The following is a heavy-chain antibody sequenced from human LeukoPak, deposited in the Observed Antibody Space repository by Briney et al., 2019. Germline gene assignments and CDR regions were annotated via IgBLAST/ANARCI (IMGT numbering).Heavy chain of an antibody. CDR2: INPNSGGT. Sequence: ASVKVSCKASGYTFTGYYMHWVRQAPGQGLEWMGRINPNSGGTNYAQKFQGRVTTTRDTSISTAYMELSRLRSDDTAVYYCAREGRYCSGGSCYSFAFDIWGQGTMVTVSS. D-gene: IGHD2-15*01. CDR3: AREGRYCSGGSCYSFAFDI. CDR1: GYTFTGYY. J-gene: IGHJ3*02. V-gene: IGHV1-2*06.